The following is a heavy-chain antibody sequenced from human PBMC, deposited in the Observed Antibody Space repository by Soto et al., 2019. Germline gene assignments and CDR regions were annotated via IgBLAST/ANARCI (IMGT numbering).Heavy chain of an antibody. CDR3: EKENRLIVVVAATRSERVNFDY. V-gene: IGHV3-30*04. J-gene: IGHJ4*02. CDR2: ISYDGSNK. Sequence: PGGSLRLSCAASGFTFSTFAFHWVRQAPGKGLEWVAVISYDGSNKYYADSVKGRFTISRDNSKNTLYLQMNSLRAEDTAVYYCEKENRLIVVVAATRSERVNFDYWGQGNLV. CDR1: GFTFSTFA. D-gene: IGHD2-15*01.